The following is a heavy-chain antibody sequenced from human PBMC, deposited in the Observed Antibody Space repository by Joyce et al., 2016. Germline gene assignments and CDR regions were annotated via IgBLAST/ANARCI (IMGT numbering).Heavy chain of an antibody. V-gene: IGHV3-48*01. CDR2: ISRSSNTI. Sequence: EVQLVESGGGLVQPGGSLRLSCAASGFTFNTYSMNWVRQAPGKGLEWVSDISRSSNTIYYVDSVKGRFTISRDNAKNSLYLQMNSLRAEDTAVYFCARATSYYFYYYMDVWGKGTTVTVSS. CDR1: GFTFNTYS. J-gene: IGHJ6*03. CDR3: ARATSYYFYYYMDV.